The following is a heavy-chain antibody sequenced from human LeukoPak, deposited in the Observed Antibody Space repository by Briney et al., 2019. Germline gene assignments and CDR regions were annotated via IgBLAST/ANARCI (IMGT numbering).Heavy chain of an antibody. J-gene: IGHJ6*03. Sequence: GGSLRLSCAASGFTFSDHGMHWVRQAPGKGLEWVAFIRSDGSNKQYADSVKGRFTISRDMSRSTMYLQMNSLRPEDTAVYYCARGPLYDYVWGSYRATYYYYYYMDVWGKGTTVTVSS. CDR1: GFTFSDHG. CDR3: ARGPLYDYVWGSYRATYYYYYYMDV. D-gene: IGHD3-16*02. CDR2: IRSDGSNK. V-gene: IGHV3-30*02.